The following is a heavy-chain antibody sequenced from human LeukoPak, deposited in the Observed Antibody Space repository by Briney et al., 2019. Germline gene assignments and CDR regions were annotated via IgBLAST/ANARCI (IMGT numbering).Heavy chain of an antibody. J-gene: IGHJ4*02. CDR2: IYYSGST. V-gene: IGHV4-39*02. CDR3: AREAAGLAPGDY. CDR1: GGSISSYY. Sequence: SETLSLTCTVSGGSISSYYWSWIRQPPGKGLEWIGSIYYSGSTYYNPSLKSRVTISVDTSKNQFSLKLSSVTAADTAVYYCAREAAGLAPGDYWGQGTLVTVSS. D-gene: IGHD6-13*01.